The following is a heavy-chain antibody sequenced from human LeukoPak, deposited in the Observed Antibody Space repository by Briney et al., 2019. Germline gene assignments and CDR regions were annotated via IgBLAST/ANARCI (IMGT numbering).Heavy chain of an antibody. CDR1: GFTFSGYW. V-gene: IGHV3-7*01. D-gene: IGHD3-22*01. J-gene: IGHJ3*02. Sequence: PGGSLRLSCAASGFTFSGYWMSWVRQAPGKGLEWVANIKQDGSEKYYVDSVKGRFTISRDNAKNSLYLQMNSLRAEDTAVYYCARVDSSGYVYAFDIWGQGTMVTVSS. CDR3: ARVDSSGYVYAFDI. CDR2: IKQDGSEK.